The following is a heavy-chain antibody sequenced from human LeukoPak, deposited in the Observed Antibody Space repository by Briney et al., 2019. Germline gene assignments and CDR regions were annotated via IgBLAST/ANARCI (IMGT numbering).Heavy chain of an antibody. D-gene: IGHD3-3*01. Sequence: GGSLRLSCAASGFTFSSYGVHWVRQAPGKGLEWVAFIRYDGNSEFYVDSVKGRFTISRDNSKNTLYLQMNSLRAEDTAVYYCARDPSYDFWSGSLDYWGQGTLVTVSS. J-gene: IGHJ4*02. V-gene: IGHV3-30*02. CDR2: IRYDGNSE. CDR1: GFTFSSYG. CDR3: ARDPSYDFWSGSLDY.